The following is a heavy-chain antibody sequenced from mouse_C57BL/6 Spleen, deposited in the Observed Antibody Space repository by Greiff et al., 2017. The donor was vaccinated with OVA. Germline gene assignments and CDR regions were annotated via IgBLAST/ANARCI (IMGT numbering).Heavy chain of an antibody. V-gene: IGHV1-9*01. CDR1: GYTFTGYW. Sequence: QVQLQQSGAELMKPGASVKLSCKATGYTFTGYWIEWVKQRPGHGLEWIGEILPGSGCTNYNEKFKGKATFTAGTSSNTAYMQLCLLTTEDSAIYYCARSAGSHYFDYWGQGTTLTVSS. CDR2: ILPGSGCT. CDR3: ARSAGSHYFDY. J-gene: IGHJ2*01.